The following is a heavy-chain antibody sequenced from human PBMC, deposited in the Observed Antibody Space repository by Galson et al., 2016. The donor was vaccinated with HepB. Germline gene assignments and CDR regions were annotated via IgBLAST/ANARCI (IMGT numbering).Heavy chain of an antibody. Sequence: ETLSLTCSVSGGSISSDYWSWIRQPPGKGLEWIGYFYYSGSTNYNPSLKSRVTISVDTSKNPFSLRMSSVTPADTAVHYCAGVRISMVRGVIRWFDPWGQGTLVTVSS. J-gene: IGHJ5*02. CDR2: FYYSGST. V-gene: IGHV4-59*01. D-gene: IGHD3-10*01. CDR1: GGSISSDY. CDR3: AGVRISMVRGVIRWFDP.